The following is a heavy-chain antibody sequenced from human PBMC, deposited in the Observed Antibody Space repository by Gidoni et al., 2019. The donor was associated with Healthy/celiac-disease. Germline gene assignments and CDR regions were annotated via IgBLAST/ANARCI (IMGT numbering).Heavy chain of an antibody. CDR3: ATVGGIAAAGHPDWFDP. CDR1: GYTLTALS. CDR2: FDPEDGET. Sequence: QVQLVQSGAEVKKPGASVKVSCKFSGYTLTALSMHWVRQAPGKGLEWMGGFDPEDGETIYAQKFQGRVTMTEDTSTDTAYMELSSLRSEDTAVYYCATVGGIAAAGHPDWFDPWGQGTLVTVSS. J-gene: IGHJ5*02. V-gene: IGHV1-24*01. D-gene: IGHD6-13*01.